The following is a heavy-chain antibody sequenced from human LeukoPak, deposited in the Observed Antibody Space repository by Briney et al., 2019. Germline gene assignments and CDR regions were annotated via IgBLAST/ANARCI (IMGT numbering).Heavy chain of an antibody. J-gene: IGHJ4*02. V-gene: IGHV1-18*01. CDR2: ISAYYGNT. CDR3: ERDRPLGLRFLEWLSFDY. D-gene: IGHD3-3*01. CDR1: GYTFTSYV. Sequence: ASVKVSCKASGYTFTSYVSSWVRQAPGQGLEWMGWISAYYGNTNYAQKLHGRVTMTTDTSTRTAYMQVRSLSSDDTAVYYCERDRPLGLRFLEWLSFDYWRQGTLVTVSS.